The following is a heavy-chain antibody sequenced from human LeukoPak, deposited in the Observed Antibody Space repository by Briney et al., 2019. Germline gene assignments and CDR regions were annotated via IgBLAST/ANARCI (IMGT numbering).Heavy chain of an antibody. CDR2: IYTSGST. V-gene: IGHV4-61*02. D-gene: IGHD6-19*01. CDR1: GYSISSGYY. J-gene: IGHJ4*02. Sequence: SETLSLTCTVSGYSISSGYYWSWIRQPAGKGLEWIGRIYTSGSTNYNPSLKSRVTISVDTSKNQFSLKLSSVTAADTAVYYCASISSGVDYWGQGTLVTVSS. CDR3: ASISSGVDY.